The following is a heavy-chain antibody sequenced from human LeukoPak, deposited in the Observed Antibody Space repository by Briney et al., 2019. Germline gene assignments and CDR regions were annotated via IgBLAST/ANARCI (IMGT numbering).Heavy chain of an antibody. CDR2: IYYSGST. V-gene: IGHV4-59*01. CDR3: ARVRLLVSMSTVTNVFDY. CDR1: GGYISSYY. Sequence: SETLSLTCTVSGGYISSYYWSWIRQPPRQGLDWIGYIYYSGSTNHNHSLKSGLTISGDAYKNQFSLKLSSVTRADTAVYYCARVRLLVSMSTVTNVFDYWGQGTLVPVSS. J-gene: IGHJ4*02. D-gene: IGHD4-17*01.